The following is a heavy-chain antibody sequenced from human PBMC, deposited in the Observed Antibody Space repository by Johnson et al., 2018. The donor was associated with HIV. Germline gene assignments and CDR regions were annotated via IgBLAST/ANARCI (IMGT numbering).Heavy chain of an antibody. Sequence: QVQLVESGGGLVKPGGSLRLSCAASGFTFSDYYMSWIRQAPGKGLEWVSYISSSGSTIYYADSVKGRFIISRDNAKNSLYLRMNSLRPEDTALYYCARDFVAFGECTAFDIWGQGTMVIVSS. D-gene: IGHD3-10*01. CDR3: ARDFVAFGECTAFDI. CDR1: GFTFSDYY. J-gene: IGHJ3*02. V-gene: IGHV3-11*01. CDR2: ISSSGSTI.